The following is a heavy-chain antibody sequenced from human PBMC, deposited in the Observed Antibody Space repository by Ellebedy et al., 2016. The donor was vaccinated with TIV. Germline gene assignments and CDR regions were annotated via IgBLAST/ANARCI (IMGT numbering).Heavy chain of an antibody. D-gene: IGHD6-6*01. Sequence: ASVKVSCKASGYTFTGYYMHWVRQAPGQGLEWMGWINPNSGGTNYAQKFQGRVSMTRDTSISTAYMELSSLKFDDTAIYYCARTRGNSSVELDPWGQGTLVTVSS. J-gene: IGHJ5*02. CDR1: GYTFTGYY. V-gene: IGHV1-2*02. CDR3: ARTRGNSSVELDP. CDR2: INPNSGGT.